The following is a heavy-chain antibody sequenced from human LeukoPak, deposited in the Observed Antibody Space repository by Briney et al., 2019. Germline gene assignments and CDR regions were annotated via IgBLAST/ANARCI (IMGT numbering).Heavy chain of an antibody. J-gene: IGHJ5*02. CDR3: ARDVMVDSSGFDP. CDR1: GYTFTSYG. Sequence: ASVKVSCKASGYTFTSYGISWVRQAPGQGLEWMGWINPNSGGTNYAQKFQGRVTMTRDTSISTAYMELSRLRSDDTAVYYCARDVMVDSSGFDPWGQGTLVTVSS. V-gene: IGHV1-2*02. D-gene: IGHD3-22*01. CDR2: INPNSGGT.